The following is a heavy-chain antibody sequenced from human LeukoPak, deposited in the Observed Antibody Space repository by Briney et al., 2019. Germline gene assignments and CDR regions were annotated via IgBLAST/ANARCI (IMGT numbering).Heavy chain of an antibody. Sequence: GGSLGLSCAASGFTFDDYAMHWVRQAPGKGLEWVSLISWDGGSTYYADSVKGRFTISRDNSKNSLYLQMNSLRAEDTALYYCAKDKVKYYYDSSGYYLPDYWGQGTLVTVSS. CDR1: GFTFDDYA. CDR2: ISWDGGST. J-gene: IGHJ4*02. D-gene: IGHD3-22*01. CDR3: AKDKVKYYYDSSGYYLPDY. V-gene: IGHV3-43D*03.